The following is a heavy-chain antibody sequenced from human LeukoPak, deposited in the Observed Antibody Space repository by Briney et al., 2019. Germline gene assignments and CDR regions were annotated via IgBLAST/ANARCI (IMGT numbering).Heavy chain of an antibody. CDR1: GFTFSSYR. V-gene: IGHV3-33*01. Sequence: GRCRRLSCAASGFTFSSYRTHWARHPANRGREWVAFLWYDVSNKYYGDSVKGRFTISRDNSKKTLYLQMNSLRAEDTAVYYGARDAGYSSSWSYSYYGMDVWGKGTTVTVSS. CDR3: ARDAGYSSSWSYSYYGMDV. D-gene: IGHD6-13*01. CDR2: LWYDVSNK. J-gene: IGHJ6*04.